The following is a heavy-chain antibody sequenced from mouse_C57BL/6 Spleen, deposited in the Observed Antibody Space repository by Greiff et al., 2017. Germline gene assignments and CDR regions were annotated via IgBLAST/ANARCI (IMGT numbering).Heavy chain of an antibody. V-gene: IGHV14-2*01. CDR2: IDPDGGET. D-gene: IGHD2-3*01. Sequence: VQLQQSGAELVKPGASVKLSCTASGFNIKDYYMHWVKQRTEQGLEWIGRIDPDGGETKYAPKFQGKATITADTSSNTAYLQLSSLTSEDTAVYSCAFCGYYGNYFDYWGTGTTLTVSS. CDR1: GFNIKDYY. J-gene: IGHJ2*01. CDR3: AFCGYYGNYFDY.